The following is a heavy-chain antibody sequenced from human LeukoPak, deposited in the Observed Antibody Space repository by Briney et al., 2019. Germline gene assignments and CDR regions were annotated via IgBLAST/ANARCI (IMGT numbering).Heavy chain of an antibody. J-gene: IGHJ5*02. D-gene: IGHD5-12*01. V-gene: IGHV3-21*01. CDR2: ISSSSSYI. CDR3: ARDVSQEYSGYDPNWFDP. CDR1: GFTFSSYS. Sequence: GGSLGLSCAASGFTFSSYSMNWVRQAPGKGLEWVSSISSSSSYIYYADSVKGRFTISRDNAKNSLYLQMNSLRAEDTAVYYCARDVSQEYSGYDPNWFDPWGQGTLVTVSS.